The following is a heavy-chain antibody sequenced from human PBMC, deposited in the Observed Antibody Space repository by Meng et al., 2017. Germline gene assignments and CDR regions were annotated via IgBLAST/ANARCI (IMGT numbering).Heavy chain of an antibody. D-gene: IGHD3-10*01. CDR1: GGYFSCYY. V-gene: IGHV4-34*01. Sequence: QLPQWGAGLSKPPPTLPFTSAVYGGYFSCYYWSWIRQPPGKGLEWIGEINHSGSTNYNPSLKSRVTISVDTSKNQFSLKLSSVTAADTAVYYCARGLRITMVRGVKGWFDPWGQGTLVTVSS. J-gene: IGHJ5*02. CDR2: INHSGST. CDR3: ARGLRITMVRGVKGWFDP.